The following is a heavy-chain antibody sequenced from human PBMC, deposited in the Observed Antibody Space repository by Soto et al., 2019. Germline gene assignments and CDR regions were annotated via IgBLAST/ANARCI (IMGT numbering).Heavy chain of an antibody. CDR3: ARVAVAGTRVDY. V-gene: IGHV4-4*02. Sequence: TLSLTCAVSGGCITSSNWWSWVRQPPGKGLEWIGEIYHSGSTNYNPSLKSRVTISVDKSKNQFSLKLSSVTAADTAVYYCARVAVAGTRVDYWGQGTLVTVSS. D-gene: IGHD6-19*01. CDR2: IYHSGST. J-gene: IGHJ4*02. CDR1: GGCITSSNW.